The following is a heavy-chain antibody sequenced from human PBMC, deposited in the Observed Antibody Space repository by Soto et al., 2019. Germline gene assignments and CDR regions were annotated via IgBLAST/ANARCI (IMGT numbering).Heavy chain of an antibody. V-gene: IGHV5-10-1*01. CDR1: GYSFISYW. D-gene: IGHD6-6*01. J-gene: IGHJ4*02. CDR3: ARHYSSSSAAEY. CDR2: IDPTDSQT. Sequence: PGESLKISCKGSGYSFISYWISWVRQMPGGGLEWMGKIDPTDSQTNYSPSFQGHVTISADKSITTAYLQWSSLQASDTAMYYCARHYSSSSAAEYWGQGTLVTVSS.